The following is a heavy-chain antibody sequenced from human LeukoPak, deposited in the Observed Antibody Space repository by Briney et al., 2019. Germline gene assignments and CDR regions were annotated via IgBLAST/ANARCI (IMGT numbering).Heavy chain of an antibody. D-gene: IGHD3-22*01. CDR1: GFTFSSYD. CDR2: IGTAGDT. J-gene: IGHJ6*03. CDR3: ARAGDYYDSSGYYYYYYYMDV. Sequence: PGGSLRLSCAASGFTFSSYDMHWVRQATGKGLEWVSAIGTAGDTYYPGSVKGRFTISRENAKNSLYLQMNSLRAGDTAVYYCARAGDYYDSSGYYYYYYYMDVWGKGTTVTVSS. V-gene: IGHV3-13*01.